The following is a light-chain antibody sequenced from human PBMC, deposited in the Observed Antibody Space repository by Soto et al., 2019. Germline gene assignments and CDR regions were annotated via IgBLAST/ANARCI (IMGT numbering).Light chain of an antibody. CDR3: SSFSTSSTLVV. V-gene: IGLV2-14*03. CDR1: SSDVGGDNS. J-gene: IGLJ2*01. Sequence: QSALTQPASVSGSPGQSITISCTGTSSDVGGDNSVSWYRQYPGKAPHLIIYDVSNWPSGFSDRFSGSKSGNTASLTVSGLQPEDEGDYYCSSFSTSSTLVVFGGGTQLTVL. CDR2: DVS.